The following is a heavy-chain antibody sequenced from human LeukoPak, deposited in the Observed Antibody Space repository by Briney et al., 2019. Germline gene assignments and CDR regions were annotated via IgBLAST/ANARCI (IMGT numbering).Heavy chain of an antibody. CDR1: GGSFSGYY. CDR2: INHSGST. CDR3: ARNVHRHWAPMTTVTQNGMDV. V-gene: IGHV4-34*01. J-gene: IGHJ6*02. D-gene: IGHD4-17*01. Sequence: SETLSLTCAVYGGSFSGYYWSWIRQPPGKGLEWIGEINHSGSTNYNPSLKSRVTISVDTSKNQFSLKLSSVTAADTAVYYCARNVHRHWAPMTTVTQNGMDVWGQGTTVTVSS.